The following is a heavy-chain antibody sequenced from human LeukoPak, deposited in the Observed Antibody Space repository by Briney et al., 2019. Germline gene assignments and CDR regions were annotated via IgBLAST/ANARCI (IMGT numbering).Heavy chain of an antibody. Sequence: GGSLRLSCAASGFTFSSYWMSWVRRAPGKGLEWVANIKQEGSEKYYVDSVKGRFTISRDNAKNSLYLQMNSLRAEDTAVYYCARYYDFWSGYYRGIDYWGQGTLVTVSS. D-gene: IGHD3-3*01. CDR2: IKQEGSEK. J-gene: IGHJ4*02. V-gene: IGHV3-7*01. CDR3: ARYYDFWSGYYRGIDY. CDR1: GFTFSSYW.